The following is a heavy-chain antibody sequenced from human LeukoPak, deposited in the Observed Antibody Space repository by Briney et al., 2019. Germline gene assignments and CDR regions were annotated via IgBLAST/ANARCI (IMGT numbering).Heavy chain of an antibody. V-gene: IGHV1-69*13. CDR3: ARGSYGPRAFDY. CDR1: GGTFSSYA. D-gene: IGHD5-18*01. CDR2: IIPIFGTA. J-gene: IGHJ4*02. Sequence: ASVKVSCKASGGTFSSYAISWVRQAPGQGLEWTGGIIPIFGTADYAQKFQGRVTITADESTSTAYMELSSLRSEDTAVYYCARGSYGPRAFDYWGQGTLVTVSS.